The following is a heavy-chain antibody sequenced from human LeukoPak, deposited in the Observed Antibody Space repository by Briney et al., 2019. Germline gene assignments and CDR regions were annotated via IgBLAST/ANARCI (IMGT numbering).Heavy chain of an antibody. CDR1: GGSFSGYY. Sequence: SETLSLTCAVYGGSFSGYYWSWIRQPPGKGLEWIGEINHSGSTNYNPSLKSRVTISVDTSKNQFSLKLSSVTAADTAVYYCARVGRRDGYNFVAALNYWGQGTLVTVSS. CDR3: ARVGRRDGYNFVAALNY. D-gene: IGHD5-12*01. CDR2: INHSGST. V-gene: IGHV4-34*01. J-gene: IGHJ4*02.